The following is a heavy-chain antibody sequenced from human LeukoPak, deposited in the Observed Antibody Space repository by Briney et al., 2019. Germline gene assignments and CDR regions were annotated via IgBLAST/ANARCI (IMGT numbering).Heavy chain of an antibody. CDR3: ARGDIVAIHFDY. V-gene: IGHV4-61*01. CDR1: GGSVSSGSYY. D-gene: IGHD5-12*01. CDR2: IYYSGST. Sequence: ASETLSLTCTVSGGSVSSGSYYWSWIRQPPGKGLEWIGYIYYSGSTNYNPSLKSRVTISVDTSKNQFSLKLSSVTAADTAVYYCARGDIVAIHFDYWGQGTLVTVSS. J-gene: IGHJ4*02.